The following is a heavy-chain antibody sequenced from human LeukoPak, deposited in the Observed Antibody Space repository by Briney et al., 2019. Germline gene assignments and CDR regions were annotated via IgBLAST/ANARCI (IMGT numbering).Heavy chain of an antibody. CDR3: ARVRAPVVFWSDNIYYFDY. CDR1: GGSFSGYY. Sequence: SETLSLTCAVYGGSFSGYYWSWIRQPPGKGLEWIGEINHSGSTNYNPSLKSRVTISVDTSKNQFSLKLSSVTAADTAVYYCARVRAPVVFWSDNIYYFDYWGQGTLVTVSS. V-gene: IGHV4-34*01. J-gene: IGHJ4*02. CDR2: INHSGST. D-gene: IGHD3-3*01.